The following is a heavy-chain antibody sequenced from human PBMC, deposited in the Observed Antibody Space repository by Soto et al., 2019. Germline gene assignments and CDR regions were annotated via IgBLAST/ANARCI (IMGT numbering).Heavy chain of an antibody. CDR1: GFSLSTSGVG. J-gene: IGHJ4*02. Sequence: QITLKESGPSLVKPTQTLPLTCTFSGFSLSTSGVGEGWIRQPPGTALEWLALIYWDDNKRYSPSLKTRLTITKETSKNQVLLTMTNMAPVDTATYYCVTVSGKSKAAFDYWGQATLVTVSS. D-gene: IGHD6-19*01. CDR3: VTVSGKSKAAFDY. V-gene: IGHV2-5*02. CDR2: IYWDDNK.